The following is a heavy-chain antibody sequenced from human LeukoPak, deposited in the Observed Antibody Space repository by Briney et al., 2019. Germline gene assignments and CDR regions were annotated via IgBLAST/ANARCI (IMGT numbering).Heavy chain of an antibody. Sequence: GGSLRLSCVASGFTLSSYGMSWVRQAAGKGLEWVSGISGSGGDTYYADSVRGRFTISRDNSKSTLYLQIKSLRAEDTAVYYCAKDTQIAPRPAYFNYWGREPWSPSPQ. CDR2: ISGSGGDT. CDR3: AKDTQIAPRPAYFNY. J-gene: IGHJ4*02. CDR1: GFTLSSYG. V-gene: IGHV3-23*01. D-gene: IGHD6-6*01.